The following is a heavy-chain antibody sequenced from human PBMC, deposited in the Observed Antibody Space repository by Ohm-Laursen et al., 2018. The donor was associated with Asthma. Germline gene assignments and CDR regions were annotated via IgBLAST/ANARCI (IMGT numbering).Heavy chain of an antibody. CDR2: INPSGGST. Sequence: SVKVSCKASGYTFTSYYMHWVRQAPGQGLEWMGIINPSGGSTNYAQNFQGRITITADESTSTAYMDLSSLRSEDTAVYYCARGGYSGYDLYYAMDVWGQGTTVTVSS. CDR1: GYTFTSYY. J-gene: IGHJ6*02. V-gene: IGHV1-46*01. CDR3: ARGGYSGYDLYYAMDV. D-gene: IGHD5-12*01.